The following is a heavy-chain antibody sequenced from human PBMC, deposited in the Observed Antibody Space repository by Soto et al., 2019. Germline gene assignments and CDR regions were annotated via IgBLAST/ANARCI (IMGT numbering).Heavy chain of an antibody. J-gene: IGHJ4*02. Sequence: SETLSLTCTVSGGSISSGGYYWSWIRQHQVKGLVWFVYIYYIGSTYYTPSLNSRVTISVDTSKNQFSLKLSSVTAADTAVYYCARHRGTISLTDYWGQGTLVTVS. V-gene: IGHV4-31*03. CDR3: ARHRGTISLTDY. D-gene: IGHD3-9*01. CDR2: IYYIGST. CDR1: GGSISSGGYY.